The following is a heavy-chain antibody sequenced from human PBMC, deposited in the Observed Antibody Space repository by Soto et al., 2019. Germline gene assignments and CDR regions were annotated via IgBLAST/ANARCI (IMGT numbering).Heavy chain of an antibody. D-gene: IGHD4-4*01. V-gene: IGHV3-23*01. CDR3: AKDRASTGDRPRCNP. Sequence: GGSLRLSCAASGFTFSSFAMSWVRQAPGKGLEWVSAISGSGGGTYYADSVKGRFTISRDNSKNTLYLQMNSLRVEDTAVYYCAKDRASTGDRPRCNPWGQGPRVTVS. CDR1: GFTFSSFA. CDR2: ISGSGGGT. J-gene: IGHJ5*02.